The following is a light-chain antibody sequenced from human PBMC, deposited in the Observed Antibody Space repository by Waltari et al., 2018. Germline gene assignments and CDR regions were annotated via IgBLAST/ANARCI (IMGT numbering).Light chain of an antibody. V-gene: IGLV2-14*03. Sequence: QSALTQPASVSGSPGQSITISCTGTSSDVGGYNHVSWYLQHPAKAPKLLIYDVYYRASRVSNRVSGYKSGNTASLTISGLQAEDEAVYYCSSYTSSSTVIFGGGTKLTVL. CDR1: SSDVGGYNH. CDR3: SSYTSSSTVI. CDR2: DVY. J-gene: IGLJ2*01.